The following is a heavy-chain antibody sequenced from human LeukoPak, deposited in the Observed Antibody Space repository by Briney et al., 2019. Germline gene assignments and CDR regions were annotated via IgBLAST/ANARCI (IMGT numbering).Heavy chain of an antibody. CDR2: ISGSGGTT. Sequence: PGGSLRLSCAASGFTFSSYAMSWVRQAPGKGLEWVSAISGSGGTTYYADSVKGRFTISRDNSKNTLYLQMNSLRAEDTAVYYCAHGGLYYLDYWGQGTLVTVSS. D-gene: IGHD3-10*01. V-gene: IGHV3-23*01. CDR1: GFTFSSYA. J-gene: IGHJ4*02. CDR3: AHGGLYYLDY.